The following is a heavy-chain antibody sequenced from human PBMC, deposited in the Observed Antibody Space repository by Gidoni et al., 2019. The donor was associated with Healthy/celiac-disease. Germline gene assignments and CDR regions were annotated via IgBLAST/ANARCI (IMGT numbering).Heavy chain of an antibody. CDR3: AREGITMIVVVIQNDAFDI. J-gene: IGHJ3*02. CDR1: VGSISSSSYY. D-gene: IGHD3-22*01. V-gene: IGHV4-39*07. CDR2: IYYSGST. Sequence: QLQLQESCPGLVKPSETLSLTCTVSVGSISSSSYYWGWIRQPPGKGLEWIGSIYYSGSTYYNPSLKSRVTISVDTSKNQFSLKLSSVTAADTAVYYCAREGITMIVVVIQNDAFDIWGQGTMVTVSS.